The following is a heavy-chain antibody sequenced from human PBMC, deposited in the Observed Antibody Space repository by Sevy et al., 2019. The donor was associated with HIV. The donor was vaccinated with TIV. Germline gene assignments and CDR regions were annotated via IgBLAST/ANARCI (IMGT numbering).Heavy chain of an antibody. V-gene: IGHV4-34*01. D-gene: IGHD2-2*01. Sequence: GSLRLSCAVYGGSFSGYYWNWIRQSPGKGLEWIGEINHSGSTHYNPSLKSRVTISVDTSKNQFSLRLNSVTAADTAVYYCARAPPVVVVPGAPSWFDPWGQGTLLTVSS. CDR3: ARAPPVVVVPGAPSWFDP. CDR1: GGSFSGYY. J-gene: IGHJ5*02. CDR2: INHSGST.